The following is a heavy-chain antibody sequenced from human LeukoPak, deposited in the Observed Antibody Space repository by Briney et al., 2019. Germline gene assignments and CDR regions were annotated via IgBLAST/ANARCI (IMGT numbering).Heavy chain of an antibody. CDR1: GFTFSSYW. CDR2: IASDGSST. CDR3: ARGRPHGNDY. D-gene: IGHD4-23*01. J-gene: IGHJ4*02. Sequence: LGGSLRLSCAASGFTFSSYWMNWVRQAPGKGLVWVSRIASDGSSTTYADSVKGRFSISRDNAKSTLYLQMNSLRVEDTAVYYCARGRPHGNDYWGQGTLVTVSS. V-gene: IGHV3-74*01.